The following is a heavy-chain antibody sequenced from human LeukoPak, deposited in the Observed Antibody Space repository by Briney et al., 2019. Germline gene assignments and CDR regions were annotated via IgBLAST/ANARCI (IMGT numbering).Heavy chain of an antibody. Sequence: PSETLSLTCTVSGGSISSSSYYWGWIRQPPGKGLEWIGSIYYSGSTYYNPSLKSRVTISVDTSKNQFSLKLSSVTAADTAVYYCASSGHYYLMYYWGQGTLVTVSS. J-gene: IGHJ4*02. D-gene: IGHD3-22*01. CDR1: GGSISSSSYY. CDR2: IYYSGST. CDR3: ASSGHYYLMYY. V-gene: IGHV4-39*01.